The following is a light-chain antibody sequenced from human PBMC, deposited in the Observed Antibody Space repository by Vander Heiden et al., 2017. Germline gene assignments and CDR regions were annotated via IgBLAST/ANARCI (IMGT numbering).Light chain of an antibody. Sequence: QSVLTQPPSASGTPGQRVTISCSGSSSNIGSNTVYWYQQLPGTAPKLLIYSNNQRPSGVPDRFSGSKSGTSASLAISGLQSEDEADYYCAAWDDSLNGYWVFGGGTKLTVL. CDR2: SNN. CDR1: SSNIGSNT. V-gene: IGLV1-44*01. CDR3: AAWDDSLNGYWV. J-gene: IGLJ3*02.